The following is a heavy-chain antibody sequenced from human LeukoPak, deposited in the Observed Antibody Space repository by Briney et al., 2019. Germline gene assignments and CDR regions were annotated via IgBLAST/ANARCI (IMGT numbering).Heavy chain of an antibody. CDR1: GGSFSGYY. D-gene: IGHD3-16*02. V-gene: IGHV4-34*01. Sequence: TSETPSLTCAVYGGSFSGYYWSWIRQPPGKGLEWIGEINHSGSTNYNPSLKSRVTISVDTSKNQFSLKLSSVTAADTAVYYCARGRRVGELSLSTYYYYYGMDVWGQGTTVTVSS. J-gene: IGHJ6*02. CDR2: INHSGST. CDR3: ARGRRVGELSLSTYYYYYGMDV.